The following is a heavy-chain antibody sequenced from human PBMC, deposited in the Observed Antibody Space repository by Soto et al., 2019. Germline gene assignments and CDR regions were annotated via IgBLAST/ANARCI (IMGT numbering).Heavy chain of an antibody. CDR3: AHKGYGDYPLDS. V-gene: IGHV2-5*02. D-gene: IGHD4-17*01. Sequence: QITLKESGPTLVKPTQTLTLTCTFSGFSLSTSGVGVGWIRQPPGKALEWLAVIYWEDYKHYSPSLKRRLTITKDTSKNQVVLTMTNMDPVDTATYYCAHKGYGDYPLDSWGQGTLLTVSS. J-gene: IGHJ4*02. CDR1: GFSLSTSGVG. CDR2: IYWEDYK.